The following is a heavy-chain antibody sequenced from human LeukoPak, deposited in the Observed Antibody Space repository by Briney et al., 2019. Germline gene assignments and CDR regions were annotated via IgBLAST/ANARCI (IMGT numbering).Heavy chain of an antibody. CDR3: ARRDRGTGSYGGKIH. CDR2: IYHSGST. Sequence: SETLSLTCAVSGYSISSGYYWGWIRQPPGKGLEWIGSIYHSGSTYHNPSLKSRVTISVDTSKNQFSLKLSSVTAADTAVYYCARRDRGTGSYGGKIHWGQGTLVTVSS. V-gene: IGHV4-38-2*01. J-gene: IGHJ1*01. CDR1: GYSISSGYY. D-gene: IGHD4-23*01.